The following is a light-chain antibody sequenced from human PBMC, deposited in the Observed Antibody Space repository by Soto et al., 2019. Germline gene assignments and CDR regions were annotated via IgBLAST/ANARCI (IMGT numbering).Light chain of an antibody. CDR3: QQSYFIPRT. CDR2: AAS. V-gene: IGKV1-39*01. Sequence: DIQMTQSPSSLSASVGDRVTITCRASQSISNYLNWYQQKPGKAPNLLIYAASSLQSRVPSRFSGSGSGADFTRTVSSLQPEDFATYYCQQSYFIPRTFGQGTKLDIK. CDR1: QSISNY. J-gene: IGKJ2*01.